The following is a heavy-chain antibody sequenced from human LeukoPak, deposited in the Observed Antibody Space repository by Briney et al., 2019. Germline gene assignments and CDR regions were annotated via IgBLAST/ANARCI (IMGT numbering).Heavy chain of an antibody. CDR2: FDPEDGET. J-gene: IGHJ4*02. D-gene: IGHD5-24*01. Sequence: GASVKVSCKVSGYTLTELSMHWVRQAPGKGLEWMGGFDPEDGETIYAQKFQGRVTMTEDTSTDTAYMELSSLRSEDTAVYYCATTGVRDGYISFDYWGQGTLVTVSS. CDR1: GYTLTELS. V-gene: IGHV1-24*01. CDR3: ATTGVRDGYISFDY.